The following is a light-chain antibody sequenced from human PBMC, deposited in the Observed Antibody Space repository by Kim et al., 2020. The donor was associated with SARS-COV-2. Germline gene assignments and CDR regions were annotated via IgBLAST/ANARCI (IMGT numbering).Light chain of an antibody. V-gene: IGLV1-40*01. CDR2: GDT. J-gene: IGLJ3*02. CDR1: SSNIGAGYD. CDR3: QSYDSSLSAWV. Sequence: SVTISRTSSSSNIGAGYDVHWYQQIPRTAPKLLIDGDTNRPSGVPARLFGSKAGTSASLAITGLQAEDEADYYCQSYDSSLSAWVFGGGTKVTVL.